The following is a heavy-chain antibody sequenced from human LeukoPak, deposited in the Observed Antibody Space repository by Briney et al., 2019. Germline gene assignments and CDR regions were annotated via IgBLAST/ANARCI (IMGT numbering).Heavy chain of an antibody. V-gene: IGHV4-34*01. D-gene: IGHD2-15*01. CDR3: ASQAGYCSGGSCYSSYYYYYGMDV. Sequence: SETLSLTCAVYGGSFSGYYWSWIRQPPGKGLEWTGEINHSGSTNYNPSLKSRVTISVDTSKNQFSLKLSSVTAADTAVYYCASQAGYCSGGSCYSSYYYYYGMDVWGQGTTVTVSS. J-gene: IGHJ6*02. CDR2: INHSGST. CDR1: GGSFSGYY.